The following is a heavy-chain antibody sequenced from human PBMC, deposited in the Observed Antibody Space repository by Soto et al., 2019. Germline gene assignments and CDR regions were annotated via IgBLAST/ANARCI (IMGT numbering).Heavy chain of an antibody. CDR3: AKDLGFGELITLGQGMDV. D-gene: IGHD3-10*01. Sequence: GGSLRLSCAASGFTFSSYGMHWVRQAPGKGLEWVAVISYDGSNKYYADSVKGRFTISRDNSKNTLYLQMNSLRAEDTAVYYCAKDLGFGELITLGQGMDVWGQGTTVTVSS. J-gene: IGHJ6*02. CDR2: ISYDGSNK. CDR1: GFTFSSYG. V-gene: IGHV3-30*18.